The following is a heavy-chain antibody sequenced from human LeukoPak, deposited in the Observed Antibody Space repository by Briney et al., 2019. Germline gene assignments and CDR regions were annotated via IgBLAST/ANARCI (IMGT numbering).Heavy chain of an antibody. CDR1: GFTFSNYW. CDR2: INSDGINT. Sequence: GESLKISCAASGFTFSNYWMHWVRQAPGKGLVWVSRINSDGINTSYADSVKGRFTISRDNAKNSLYLQMNSLRAEDTAVYYCAELGITMIGGVWGKGTTVTISS. V-gene: IGHV3-74*01. CDR3: AELGITMIGGV. J-gene: IGHJ6*04. D-gene: IGHD3-10*02.